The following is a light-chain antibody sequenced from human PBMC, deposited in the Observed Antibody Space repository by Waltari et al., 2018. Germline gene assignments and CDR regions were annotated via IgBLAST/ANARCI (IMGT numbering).Light chain of an antibody. CDR2: GAS. V-gene: IGKV3-15*01. CDR3: QQYNNWPPGT. Sequence: IGITQSPATLSGSPGERALLACRASQRVSSNLAWYQQKPGQAPRLLIYGASTRATGIPARFSGSGSGTEFTLTISSMQSEGFAVYYCQQYNNWPPGTFGQGTKVEIK. CDR1: QRVSSN. J-gene: IGKJ1*01.